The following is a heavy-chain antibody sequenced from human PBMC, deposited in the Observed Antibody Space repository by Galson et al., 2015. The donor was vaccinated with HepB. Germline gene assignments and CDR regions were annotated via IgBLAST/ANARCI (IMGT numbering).Heavy chain of an antibody. CDR2: ISSSSSTI. D-gene: IGHD3-10*01. CDR1: GFSFSSYS. J-gene: IGHJ4*02. CDR3: ARSHYYGSGSYFA. V-gene: IGHV3-48*02. Sequence: SLRLSCAASGFSFSSYSMNWVRQAPGKGLEWVSYISSSSSTIYYADSVKGRFTISRDNAKNSLYLQMNSLRDEDTAVYYCARSHYYGSGSYFAWGQGTLVTVSS.